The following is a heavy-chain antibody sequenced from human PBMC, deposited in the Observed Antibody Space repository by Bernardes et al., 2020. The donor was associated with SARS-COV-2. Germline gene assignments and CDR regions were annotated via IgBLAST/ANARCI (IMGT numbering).Heavy chain of an antibody. CDR1: GFTFSNYP. V-gene: IGHV3-23*01. CDR2: ISFGGGRP. CDR3: VRGGGQIY. J-gene: IGHJ4*02. D-gene: IGHD3-16*01. Sequence: GGSLRLSCAASGFTFSNYPMSWVRQAPGKGLDWFSGISFGGGRPDCADSVKGRFTISRDNSKNTVYLQMNSLRAEDTAVYYCVRGGGQIYWGQGTLVTVSS.